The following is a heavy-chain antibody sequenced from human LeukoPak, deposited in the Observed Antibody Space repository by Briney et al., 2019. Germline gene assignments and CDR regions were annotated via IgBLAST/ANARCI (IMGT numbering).Heavy chain of an antibody. J-gene: IGHJ4*02. D-gene: IGHD2/OR15-2a*01. Sequence: SETLSLTCAVNGGSFSGDYWNWIRQPPGKGLEWIGEINHSGSANYNPSLTSRVTISVDTSKNQSSLKLSSVTAADTALHYCARKVYGQYFFDYWGLGTLVTVSS. CDR2: INHSGSA. V-gene: IGHV4-34*01. CDR3: ARKVYGQYFFDY. CDR1: GGSFSGDY.